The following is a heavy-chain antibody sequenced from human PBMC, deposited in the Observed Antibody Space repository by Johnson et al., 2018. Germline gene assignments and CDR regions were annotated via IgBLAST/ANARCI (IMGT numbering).Heavy chain of an antibody. CDR3: ARARSWGIQLYYYYYGMDV. CDR2: IYYSGST. CDR1: GGSISSYY. D-gene: IGHD5-18*01. V-gene: IGHV4-59*01. J-gene: IGHJ6*02. Sequence: QVQLQESGPGLVKPSETLSLTCTVSGGSISSYYWSWIRQPPGKGLEWIGYIYYSGSTNYSPSLKSRVTMSVDTSKNQFSLKLRSVTAADTAVYYCARARSWGIQLYYYYYGMDVWGQGTTVTVSS.